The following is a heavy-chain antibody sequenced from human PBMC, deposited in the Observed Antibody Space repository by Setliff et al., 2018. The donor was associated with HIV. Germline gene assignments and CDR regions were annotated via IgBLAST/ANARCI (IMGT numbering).Heavy chain of an antibody. D-gene: IGHD6-13*01. CDR2: IYYSGHT. CDR3: ARVPTSSWYVTTQRTKEYFHH. V-gene: IGHV4-39*07. J-gene: IGHJ1*01. CDR1: GGSIKSSSYY. Sequence: SETLSLTCTVSGGSIKSSSYYWGWIRQPPGKGLEWIGSIYYSGHTYYNPSLKRRVTISEDTSRNQFSLRLSSVTAADTAIYYCARVPTSSWYVTTQRTKEYFHHWGQGTLVTVSS.